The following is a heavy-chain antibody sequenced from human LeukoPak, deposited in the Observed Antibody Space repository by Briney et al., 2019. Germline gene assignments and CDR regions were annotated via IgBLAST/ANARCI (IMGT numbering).Heavy chain of an antibody. CDR2: ISYDGSNK. J-gene: IGHJ4*02. CDR3: AKDGGPIITMVRGVIRSRYFDY. V-gene: IGHV3-30*18. Sequence: GGSLRLSCAASGFTFSSYGMHWVRQAPGKGLEWVAVISYDGSNKYYADSVKGRFTISRDNSKNTLYLQMNSLRAEDTAVYYCAKDGGPIITMVRGVIRSRYFDYWGQGTLVTVSP. D-gene: IGHD3-10*01. CDR1: GFTFSSYG.